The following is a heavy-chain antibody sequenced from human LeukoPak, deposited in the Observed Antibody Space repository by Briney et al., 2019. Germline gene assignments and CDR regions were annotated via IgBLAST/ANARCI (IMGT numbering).Heavy chain of an antibody. D-gene: IGHD6-13*01. CDR1: GGSISSYY. Sequence: SETLSLTCTVSGGSISSYYWSWIRQPPGKGLEWIGYIYYSGSTNYNPSLKSRVTISVDTSKNQSSLKLSSVTAADTAVYYCARVKSSSSNAFDIWGQGTMVTVSS. CDR2: IYYSGST. V-gene: IGHV4-59*01. J-gene: IGHJ3*02. CDR3: ARVKSSSSNAFDI.